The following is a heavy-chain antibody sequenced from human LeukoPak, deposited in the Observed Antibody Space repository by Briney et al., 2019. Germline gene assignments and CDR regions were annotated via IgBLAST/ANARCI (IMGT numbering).Heavy chain of an antibody. Sequence: PSETLSLTCAVYGGSFSGYYWSWIRQPPGKGLEWIGEINHSGSTNYNPSLKSRVTISVDTSKNQLSLKLSSVTAADTAVYYCARGAGCSTSCAHYYFDYWGQGTLVTVSS. CDR1: GGSFSGYY. J-gene: IGHJ4*02. CDR2: INHSGST. V-gene: IGHV4-34*01. D-gene: IGHD2-2*01. CDR3: ARGAGCSTSCAHYYFDY.